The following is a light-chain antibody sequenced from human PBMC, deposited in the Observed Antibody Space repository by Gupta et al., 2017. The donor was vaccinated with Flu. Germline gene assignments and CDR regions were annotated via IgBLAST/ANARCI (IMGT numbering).Light chain of an antibody. CDR1: SSNIGAGYD. V-gene: IGLV1-40*01. J-gene: IGLJ3*02. CDR2: GSS. Sequence: QSVLTQPPSVSAAPGQRVTISCTGSSSNIGAGYDVHWYQQLPGTAPKVLIYGSSNRPSGVPDRIFASKSGTSASLAITGLQAEDEADYYCQSYDTSLSGWVFGGGTKVTAL. CDR3: QSYDTSLSGWV.